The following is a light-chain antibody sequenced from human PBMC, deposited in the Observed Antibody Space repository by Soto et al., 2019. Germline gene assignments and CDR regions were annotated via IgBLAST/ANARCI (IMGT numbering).Light chain of an antibody. CDR2: AAS. CDR1: QSVRTD. V-gene: IGKV3-15*01. J-gene: IGKJ4*01. Sequence: EIVMTQSPATLSVSPGERATLSCRASQSVRTDLAWYQQKPGQPPRLLIYAASTRATGVPARFSGSGSGTEFTLTISSLRSEDFGVYYCQQYNKWPPLTFGGGTKVEIK. CDR3: QQYNKWPPLT.